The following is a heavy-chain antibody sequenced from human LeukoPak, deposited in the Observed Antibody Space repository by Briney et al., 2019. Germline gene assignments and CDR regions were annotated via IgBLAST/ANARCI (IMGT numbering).Heavy chain of an antibody. CDR2: IYHSGST. CDR3: APLGYCSGDDCHRPY. J-gene: IGHJ4*02. Sequence: SETLSLTCAVSGGSISSHNWWSWVRQPPGRGLEWIGEIYHSGSTNHNPSLKSRVTISVDKSKNQFSLKLNSVTAADTAVYYCAPLGYCSGDDCHRPYWGQGALVTVSS. D-gene: IGHD2-15*01. CDR1: GGSISSHNW. V-gene: IGHV4-4*02.